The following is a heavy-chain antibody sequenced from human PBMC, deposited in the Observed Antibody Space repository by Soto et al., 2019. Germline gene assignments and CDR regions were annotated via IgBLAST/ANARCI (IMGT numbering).Heavy chain of an antibody. CDR2: IRIKAYGGTT. Sequence: PGGSLRLSCTASGLPSGYYAMSWVRQAPGTGREWVGFIRIKAYGGTTEYAASVKGRFTISRDDSKSIAYLQMNSLKTEDTAVYYCTREEAYYYDSSGYYHKYYYYYYGMDVWGQGTTVTVSS. D-gene: IGHD3-22*01. J-gene: IGHJ6*02. CDR3: TREEAYYYDSSGYYHKYYYYYYGMDV. CDR1: GLPSGYYA. V-gene: IGHV3-49*04.